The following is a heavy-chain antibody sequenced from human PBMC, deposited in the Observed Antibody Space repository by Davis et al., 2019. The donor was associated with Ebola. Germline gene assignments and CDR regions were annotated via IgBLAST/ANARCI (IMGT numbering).Heavy chain of an antibody. Sequence: MPGGSLRLSCTVSGGSISTSSYYWGWIRQPPGKGLEWIANIYYSGTTYNNPSLKSRVTISVDTSKNQFSLKLSSVTAADTAVYYCARLDHYASVANWGQGTLVTVSS. CDR1: GGSISTSSYY. J-gene: IGHJ4*02. V-gene: IGHV4-39*01. CDR2: IYYSGTT. D-gene: IGHD2-2*01. CDR3: ARLDHYASVAN.